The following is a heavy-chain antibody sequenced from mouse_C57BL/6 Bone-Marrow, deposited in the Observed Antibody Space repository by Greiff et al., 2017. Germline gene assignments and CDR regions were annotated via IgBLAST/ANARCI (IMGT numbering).Heavy chain of an antibody. CDR2: IYPGGGYT. Sequence: VQLQQSGAELVRPGTSVKMSCKASGYTFTNYWIGWAKQRPGHGLEWIGDIYPGGGYTNYNEKFKGKATLTADKSSSTAYMQFSSLTAEDSAIYYCARVGDYVYWGQGTLVTVSA. V-gene: IGHV1-63*01. CDR3: ARVGDYVY. J-gene: IGHJ3*01. CDR1: GYTFTNYW. D-gene: IGHD2-4*01.